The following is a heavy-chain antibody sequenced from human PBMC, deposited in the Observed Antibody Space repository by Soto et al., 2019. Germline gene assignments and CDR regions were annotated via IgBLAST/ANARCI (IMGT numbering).Heavy chain of an antibody. D-gene: IGHD3-22*01. V-gene: IGHV5-51*01. Sequence: GEFLKISCNGSGYSFTTYWNGWVRQMPGKGLEWMGFIYPGDSDIRFSPSFQGQVTISADMSLSTAYLQWSSLRVSDTAMYYCARQAYHYDTNSFGYWGQGTLVTVSS. CDR2: IYPGDSDI. CDR3: ARQAYHYDTNSFGY. CDR1: GYSFTTYW. J-gene: IGHJ4*02.